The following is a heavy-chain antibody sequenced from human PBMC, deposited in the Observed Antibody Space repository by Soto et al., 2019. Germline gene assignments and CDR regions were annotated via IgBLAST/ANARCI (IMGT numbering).Heavy chain of an antibody. J-gene: IGHJ5*02. Sequence: QVQLQQWGAGLLKPSETLSLTCAVYGGSFSGYYWSWIRQPPGKGLEWIGEINHSGSTNYNPSLRSRVTISVDTSKNQFSLKLSSVTAADTAVYYCARNYDFWSGYYFRGWFDPWGQGTLVTVSS. CDR1: GGSFSGYY. V-gene: IGHV4-34*01. D-gene: IGHD3-3*01. CDR2: INHSGST. CDR3: ARNYDFWSGYYFRGWFDP.